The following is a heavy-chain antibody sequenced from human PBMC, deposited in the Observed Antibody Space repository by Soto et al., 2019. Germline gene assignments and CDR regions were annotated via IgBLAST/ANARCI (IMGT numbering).Heavy chain of an antibody. V-gene: IGHV3-33*01. CDR3: ATGFLGLCTGGNCPLDY. J-gene: IGHJ4*02. Sequence: QVQLVESGGGVVQPERSLRLSCAASGFTFSRQAMHWVRQAPGRGLEWVAVIWYHGIDKYYADSMKGRFTISRDNSKNTVYLQMNSLRGDDTAVYYCATGFLGLCTGGNCPLDYWGQGTLVTVSS. CDR2: IWYHGIDK. D-gene: IGHD2-15*01. CDR1: GFTFSRQA.